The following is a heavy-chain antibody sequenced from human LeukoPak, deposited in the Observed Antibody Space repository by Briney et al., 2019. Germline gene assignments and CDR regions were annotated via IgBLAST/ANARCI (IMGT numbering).Heavy chain of an antibody. V-gene: IGHV1-2*02. CDR2: INPNSGGT. J-gene: IGHJ4*02. Sequence: GASVKVSCKASGYTFTGYYMHWVRQAPGQGLEWMGWINPNSGGTNYAQKFQGRVTMTRDTSISTAYMELSRLRSDDTAVYYCARAWLEPRIMITFGGVIVPLFDYWGQGTLVTVSS. D-gene: IGHD3-16*02. CDR1: GYTFTGYY. CDR3: ARAWLEPRIMITFGGVIVPLFDY.